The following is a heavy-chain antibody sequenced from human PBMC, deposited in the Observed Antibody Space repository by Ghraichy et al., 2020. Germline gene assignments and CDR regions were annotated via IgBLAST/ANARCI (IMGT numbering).Heavy chain of an antibody. V-gene: IGHV1-2*02. J-gene: IGHJ3*02. D-gene: IGHD4-11*01. CDR3: ARGKAPKHYNDAFDI. CDR2: INPNSGGT. Sequence: ASVKVSCKASGYTFTGYYMHWVRQAPGQGLEWMGWINPNSGGTNYAQKFQGRVTMTRDTSISTAYMELSRLRSDDTAVYYCARGKAPKHYNDAFDIWGQGTMVTVSS. CDR1: GYTFTGYY.